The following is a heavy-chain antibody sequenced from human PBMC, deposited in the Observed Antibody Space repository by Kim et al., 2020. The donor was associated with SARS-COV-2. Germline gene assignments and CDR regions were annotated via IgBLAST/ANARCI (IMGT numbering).Heavy chain of an antibody. D-gene: IGHD1-26*01. J-gene: IGHJ4*02. V-gene: IGHV6-1*01. CDR3: ARGGRYYDY. Sequence: YALSLKSPITTTPDTAKNQFSLQLNSVTPEDTAIYYCARGGRYYDYWGQGTLVTVSS.